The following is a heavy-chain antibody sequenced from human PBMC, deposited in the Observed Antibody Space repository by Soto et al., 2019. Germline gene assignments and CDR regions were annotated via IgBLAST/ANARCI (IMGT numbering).Heavy chain of an antibody. CDR3: ARSFHPDIVATEYTN. Sequence: PGESLKISCKGSGYSFTSYWIGWVRQMPGKGLEWMGIIYPGDSDTRYSPSFQGQVTISADKSISTAYLQWSSLKASDTAMYYCARSFHPDIVATEYTNWGQGTLVTVSS. CDR1: GYSFTSYW. J-gene: IGHJ4*02. D-gene: IGHD5-12*01. CDR2: IYPGDSDT. V-gene: IGHV5-51*01.